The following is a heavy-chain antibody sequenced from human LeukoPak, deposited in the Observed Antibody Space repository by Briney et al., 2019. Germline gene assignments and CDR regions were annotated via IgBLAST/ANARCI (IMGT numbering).Heavy chain of an antibody. CDR1: GFTFSSSW. V-gene: IGHV3-7*04. Sequence: GGSLRLSCAASGFTFSSSWMSWVRQAPGKGLEWVANIKKDGSETYYVDSVKGRFTISRDNAKNSLYLQMNSLRAEDTAVYYCVRAMDVWGQGTTVTVSS. CDR3: VRAMDV. J-gene: IGHJ6*02. CDR2: IKKDGSET.